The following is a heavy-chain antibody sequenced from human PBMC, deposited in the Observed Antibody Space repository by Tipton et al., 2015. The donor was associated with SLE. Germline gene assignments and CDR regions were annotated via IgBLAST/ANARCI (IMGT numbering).Heavy chain of an antibody. V-gene: IGHV3-7*01. CDR1: GFTFSNFW. CDR3: ARDYY. CDR2: IKKDGSED. J-gene: IGHJ4*02. Sequence: SLRLSCATSGFTFSNFWMSWVRQAPGKGLEWVANIKKDGSEDYYVDSVKGRFIISRDNAKNSLSLQMNSLRVEDTAVYYCARDYYWGQGTLVTVSS.